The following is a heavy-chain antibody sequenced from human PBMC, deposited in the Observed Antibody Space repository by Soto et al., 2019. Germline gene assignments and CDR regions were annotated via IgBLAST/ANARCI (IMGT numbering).Heavy chain of an antibody. CDR1: GFTFSSYA. Sequence: EVQLLESGGGLVQPGGSLRLSCAASGFTFSSYAMSWVRQAPVKGLEWVSAISGSGGSTYYADSVKGRFTISRENSKNKMYLQMNSMRAEDTAVYYCAKTLGYSSGWASFDYWGQGTLVTVSS. CDR3: AKTLGYSSGWASFDY. J-gene: IGHJ4*02. D-gene: IGHD6-19*01. V-gene: IGHV3-23*01. CDR2: ISGSGGST.